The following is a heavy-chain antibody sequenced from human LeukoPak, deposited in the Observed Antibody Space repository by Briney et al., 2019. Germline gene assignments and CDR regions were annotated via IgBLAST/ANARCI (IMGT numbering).Heavy chain of an antibody. CDR3: ARDIVGDFDLDY. CDR1: GYTFDSHG. J-gene: IGHJ4*02. CDR2: ISVYSGDT. V-gene: IGHV1-18*01. Sequence: ASVKVSGKASGYTFDSHGISWLRQAPGQGLEWMGWISVYSGDTNYAQKVQGRVTMTTDTSTSTAYMELRSLTSDDTAVYFCARDIVGDFDLDYWGQGTLVTVSS. D-gene: IGHD2-21*02.